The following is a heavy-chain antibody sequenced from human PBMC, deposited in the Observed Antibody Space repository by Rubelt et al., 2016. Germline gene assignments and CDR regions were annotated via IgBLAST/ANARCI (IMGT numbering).Heavy chain of an antibody. D-gene: IGHD4-23*01. CDR3: ARHNFHYGGESGSFNY. V-gene: IGHV4-61*05. Sequence: QLQLQESGPGLVEPSETLSLTCTVSGGSISSSSYYWGWIRQPPGKSLEWVGYIYSSGRTNYNPSLDSRLTLSVDTPNNQFSLKLTSMSAADTALYYCARHNFHYGGESGSFNYWGQGILVTVSS. J-gene: IGHJ4*02. CDR2: IYSSGRT. CDR1: GGSISSSSYY.